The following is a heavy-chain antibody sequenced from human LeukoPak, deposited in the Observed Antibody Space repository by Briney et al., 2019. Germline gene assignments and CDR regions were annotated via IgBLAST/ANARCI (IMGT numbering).Heavy chain of an antibody. CDR3: ARETGWNFFDY. J-gene: IGHJ4*02. V-gene: IGHV4-61*02. Sequence: SQTLSLTCTVSGGSISSGSYYWSWIRQPAGKGLEWIGRIYTSGSTNYSPSLKSRVTISLDTSQNQFSLKVTSVTAADTAVYYCARETGWNFFDYWGQGTPVTVSS. CDR1: GGSISSGSYY. CDR2: IYTSGST. D-gene: IGHD3-9*01.